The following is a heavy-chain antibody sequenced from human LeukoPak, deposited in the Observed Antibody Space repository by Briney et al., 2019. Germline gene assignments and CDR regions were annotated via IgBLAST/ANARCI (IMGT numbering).Heavy chain of an antibody. CDR1: GFTFSSYW. V-gene: IGHV3-7*01. D-gene: IGHD3-22*01. CDR3: AREYYDSTSYYFDY. J-gene: IGHJ4*02. Sequence: GGSLRLSCAASGFTFSSYWMNWARQAPGKGLEWVASINHNGNVNYYVDSVKGRFTISGDISKSTLYLQMNSLRAEDTAIYYCAREYYDSTSYYFDYWGQGTLVTVSS. CDR2: INHNGNVN.